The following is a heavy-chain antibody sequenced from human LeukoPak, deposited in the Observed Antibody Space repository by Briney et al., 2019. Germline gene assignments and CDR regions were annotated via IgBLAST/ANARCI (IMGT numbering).Heavy chain of an antibody. CDR2: IYPGDSDT. CDR3: ARTGYGQLPTYYFDY. CDR1: GYRFTSYW. J-gene: IGHJ4*02. Sequence: GESLKISCKGSGYRFTSYWIGWVRQMPGKGLEWMGIIYPGDSDTRYSPSFQGQVTISADKSISTAYLQWSSLKASDTAMYYCARTGYGQLPTYYFDYWGQGTLVTVSS. D-gene: IGHD2-2*01. V-gene: IGHV5-51*01.